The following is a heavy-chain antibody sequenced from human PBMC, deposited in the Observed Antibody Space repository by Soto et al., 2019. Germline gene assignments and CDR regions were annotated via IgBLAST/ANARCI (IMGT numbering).Heavy chain of an antibody. CDR3: ARHGSGVATTRFQYYYGMDV. Sequence: SSETLSLTCTVSGGSISSSSYYWGWIRQPPGKGLEWIGSIYYSGSTYYNPSLKSRVTISVDTSKNQFSLKLSSVTAADTAVYYCARHGSGVATTRFQYYYGMDVWGQGTTVTVSS. D-gene: IGHD5-12*01. V-gene: IGHV4-39*01. J-gene: IGHJ6*02. CDR2: IYYSGST. CDR1: GGSISSSSYY.